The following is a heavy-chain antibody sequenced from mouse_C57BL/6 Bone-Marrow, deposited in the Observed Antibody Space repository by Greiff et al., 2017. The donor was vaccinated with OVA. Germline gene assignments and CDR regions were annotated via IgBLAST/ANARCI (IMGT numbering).Heavy chain of an antibody. CDR2: IHPNSGST. CDR3: AKTFDY. CDR1: GYTFTSYW. Sequence: QVHVKQPGAELVKPGASVKLSCKASGYTFTSYWMHWVKQRPGQGLEWIGMIHPNSGSTNYNEKFKGKATLTVDKSSSTAYMQLSSLTSEDSAVYYCAKTFDYWGQGTTLTVSS. V-gene: IGHV1-64*01. J-gene: IGHJ2*01.